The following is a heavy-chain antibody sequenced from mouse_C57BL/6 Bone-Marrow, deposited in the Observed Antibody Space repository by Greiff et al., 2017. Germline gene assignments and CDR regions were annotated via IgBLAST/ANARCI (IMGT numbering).Heavy chain of an antibody. J-gene: IGHJ1*03. CDR2: ISDGGSYT. CDR1: GFTFSSYA. CDR3: ARDLDTTVVSRYGYVDV. D-gene: IGHD1-1*01. Sequence: EVKLMESGGGLVKPGGSLKLSCAASGFTFSSYAMSWVRQTPEKRLEWVATISDGGSYTYYPDNVKGRFTISRDNAKNNLYLQMSHLKSEDTAMYYCARDLDTTVVSRYGYVDVGGTGTTVT. V-gene: IGHV5-4*01.